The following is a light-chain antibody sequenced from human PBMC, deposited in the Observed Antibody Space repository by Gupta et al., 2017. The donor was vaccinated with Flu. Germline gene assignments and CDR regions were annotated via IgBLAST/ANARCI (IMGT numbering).Light chain of an antibody. CDR1: SSDVGNYNR. V-gene: IGLV2-18*02. CDR2: EVS. Sequence: QSALTQPPSVSGSPGQSVTISCTGTSSDVGNYNRVSWYQQSPGTAPKLMIYEVSKRPSGVPDRFSGSKSGNTASLTISGLQAEDEADFYCSSYTTSSTYVFGTGTKVTVL. CDR3: SSYTTSSTYV. J-gene: IGLJ1*01.